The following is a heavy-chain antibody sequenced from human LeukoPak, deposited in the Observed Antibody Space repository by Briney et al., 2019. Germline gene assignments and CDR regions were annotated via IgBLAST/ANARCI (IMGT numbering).Heavy chain of an antibody. Sequence: ASETLSLTCTVSGGSISSSSYYWGWIRQPPGKGLEWIGSIYYSGSTYYNPSLKSRVTISVDTSKNQFSLKLSPVTAADTAVYYCAEGVYYFDYWGQGTLVTVSS. CDR2: IYYSGST. J-gene: IGHJ4*02. CDR3: AEGVYYFDY. CDR1: GGSISSSSYY. D-gene: IGHD3-16*01. V-gene: IGHV4-39*01.